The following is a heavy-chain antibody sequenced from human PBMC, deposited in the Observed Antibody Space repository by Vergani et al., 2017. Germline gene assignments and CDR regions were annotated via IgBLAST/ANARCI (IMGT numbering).Heavy chain of an antibody. D-gene: IGHD2-21*01. CDR1: GGSISIGGYY. CDR2: SYYSGST. J-gene: IGHJ5*02. CDR3: ARDRSGDRGGFDP. V-gene: IGHV4-31*03. Sequence: QVQLQESGPGLVKPSQTLSLTCTVSGGSISIGGYYWSWIRQHPGKGLEWIGYSYYSGSTYYNPSLKSRVTILVDTSKNQFSLKLSSVTAADTAVYYCARDRSGDRGGFDPWGQGTLVTVSS.